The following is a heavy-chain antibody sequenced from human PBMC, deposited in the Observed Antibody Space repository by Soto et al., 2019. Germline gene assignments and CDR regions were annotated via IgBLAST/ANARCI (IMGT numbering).Heavy chain of an antibody. J-gene: IGHJ4*02. V-gene: IGHV3-23*01. CDR1: GFTFLIYA. CDR3: AKDQRGFSSAARMDY. Sequence: LRLSCAASGFTFLIYAMTWVRQAPGKGLEWVSGISGSGSSTFYADSVKGRFTISRDKSTSTLYLQMNSLRAEDTAIYYCAKDQRGFSSAARMDYWGQGTLVTVSS. CDR2: ISGSGSST. D-gene: IGHD6-25*01.